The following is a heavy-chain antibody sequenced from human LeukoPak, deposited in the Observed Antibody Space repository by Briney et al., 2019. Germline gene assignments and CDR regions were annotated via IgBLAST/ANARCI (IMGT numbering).Heavy chain of an antibody. V-gene: IGHV4-34*01. J-gene: IGHJ4*02. CDR1: GGSISSYY. Sequence: TSETLSLTCTVSGGSISSYYWSWIRQPPGKGLEWIGEINHSGSTNYNPSLKSRVTISVDTSKNQFSLKLSSVTAADTAVYYCARVPRGSVTTPGNSGFDYWGQGTLVTVSS. D-gene: IGHD4-4*01. CDR3: ARVPRGSVTTPGNSGFDY. CDR2: INHSGST.